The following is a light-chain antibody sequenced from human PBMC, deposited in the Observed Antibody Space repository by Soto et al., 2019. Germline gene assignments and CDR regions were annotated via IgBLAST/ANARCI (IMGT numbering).Light chain of an antibody. CDR3: QQYNSYPWT. Sequence: IQMTPSPSTLSSSVGDRVTITFRASQSISDWLAWYQQKPGKAPKLLIYDASSLESGVPSRFSGSGSGTEFTLTISSLQPDDFATYYCQQYNSYPWTFGQGTKVDIK. V-gene: IGKV1-5*01. CDR2: DAS. CDR1: QSISDW. J-gene: IGKJ1*01.